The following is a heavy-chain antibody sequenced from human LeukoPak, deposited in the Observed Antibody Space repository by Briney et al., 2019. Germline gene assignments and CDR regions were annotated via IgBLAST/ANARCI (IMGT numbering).Heavy chain of an antibody. CDR3: ARVPRYGSGSYYSLDH. CDR2: ISSRENTI. D-gene: IGHD3-10*01. J-gene: IGHJ4*02. CDR1: GFTFSDYY. Sequence: GGSLRLSCAASGFTFSDYYMSWIRQAPGQGLEWVSYISSRENTIYYADSVKGRFTISRDSAKNSLYLQMNSLRADDTAAYYCARVPRYGSGSYYSLDHWGQGTLVTVSS. V-gene: IGHV3-11*01.